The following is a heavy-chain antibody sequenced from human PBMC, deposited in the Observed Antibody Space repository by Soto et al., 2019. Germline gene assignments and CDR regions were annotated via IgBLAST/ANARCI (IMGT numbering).Heavy chain of an antibody. J-gene: IGHJ5*02. CDR2: IYGPGTT. CDR3: EGSSRGTYLFDL. V-gene: IGHV4-59*01. Sequence: QVRLQESDPGLVKPSETLSLTCTVSGGSINSYYWSWIRQPPGKGLEWIGYIYGPGTTNYSPSLKSRVAMSVAASKNQFALRLVSVTVADTAVYVCEGSSRGTYLFDLWGQGTLVTVSS. D-gene: IGHD3-16*01. CDR1: GGSINSYY.